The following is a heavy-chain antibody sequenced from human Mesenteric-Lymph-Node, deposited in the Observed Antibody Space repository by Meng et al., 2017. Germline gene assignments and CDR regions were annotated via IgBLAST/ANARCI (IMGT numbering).Heavy chain of an antibody. CDR3: ARRSVTCFDY. CDR2: IYPGDSDT. D-gene: IGHD4-11*01. CDR1: GYSFTSYW. J-gene: IGHJ4*02. Sequence: KVSCEGSGYSFTSYWIGWVRQMPGKGLEWMGIIYPGDSDTRYSPSFQGQVTISADKSISTAHLQWSSLKVSDTATYYCARRSVTCFDYWGQGTLVTVSS. V-gene: IGHV5-51*01.